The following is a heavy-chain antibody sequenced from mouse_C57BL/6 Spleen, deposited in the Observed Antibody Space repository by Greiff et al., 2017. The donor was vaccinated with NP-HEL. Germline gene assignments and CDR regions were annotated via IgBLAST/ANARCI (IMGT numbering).Heavy chain of an antibody. CDR2: ISYDGSN. CDR3: ARGGYDAMDY. CDR1: GYSITSGYY. J-gene: IGHJ4*01. V-gene: IGHV3-6*01. Sequence: EVQRVESGPGLVKPSQSLSLTCSVTGYSITSGYYWNWIRQFPGNKLEWMGYISYDGSNNYNPSLKNRISITRDTSKNQFFLKLNSVTTEDTATYYCARGGYDAMDYWGQGTSVTVSS.